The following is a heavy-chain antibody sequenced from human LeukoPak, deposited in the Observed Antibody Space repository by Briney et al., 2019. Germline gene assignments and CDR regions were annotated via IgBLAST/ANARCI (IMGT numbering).Heavy chain of an antibody. CDR1: GFTFSSYW. CDR2: ISGSGGNT. J-gene: IGHJ4*02. CDR3: ARKSSSLGYYFDY. D-gene: IGHD6-6*01. V-gene: IGHV3-23*01. Sequence: PGGSLRLSCAASGFTFSSYWTSWVRQAPGKGLEWVSAISGSGGNTDYADSVKGRFTISRDNAKNSLYLQMNSLRVADTAVYYCARKSSSLGYYFDYWGQGTLVTVSS.